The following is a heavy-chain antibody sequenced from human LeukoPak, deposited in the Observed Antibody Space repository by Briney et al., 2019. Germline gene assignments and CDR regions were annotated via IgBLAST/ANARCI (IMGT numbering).Heavy chain of an antibody. CDR1: GFTFSDYY. V-gene: IGHV3-11*01. J-gene: IGHJ4*02. CDR3: ARSRSIFGVVSPLTY. Sequence: GGSLRLSCAASGFTFSDYYMSWIRQAPGKGLEWVSYISSSGSTIYYADSVKGRFTISRDNAKNSLYLQMNSLRAEDTAVYYCARSRSIFGVVSPLTYWGQGTLVTVSS. CDR2: ISSSGSTI. D-gene: IGHD3-3*01.